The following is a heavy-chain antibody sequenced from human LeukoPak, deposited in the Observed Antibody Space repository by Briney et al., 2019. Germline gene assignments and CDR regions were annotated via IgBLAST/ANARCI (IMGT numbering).Heavy chain of an antibody. D-gene: IGHD3-22*01. CDR3: ATPVSYYYDSSGGYQSFQH. V-gene: IGHV1-24*01. Sequence: ASVKVSCKVSGYTLTELSMHWVRHAPGKRLEWMGGFDPEVGETIYAQKFQGRVTMTENTSTDTAYRELSRLRSKDTAVYYCATPVSYYYDSSGGYQSFQHWGQGTLVTVSS. CDR2: FDPEVGET. CDR1: GYTLTELS. J-gene: IGHJ1*01.